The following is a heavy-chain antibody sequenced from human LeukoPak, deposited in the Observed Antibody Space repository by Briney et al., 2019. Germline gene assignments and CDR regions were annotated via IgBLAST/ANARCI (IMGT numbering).Heavy chain of an antibody. CDR2: INSDGSTT. Sequence: GGSLRLSCAASGFTFSSDWMHWVRQAPGKGLVWVSYINSDGSTTDYADSVKGRFTISRDNAKNTLCLQMNSLRPEDTAVYYCGRISGATGGAFDIWGQGTMVTVSS. V-gene: IGHV3-74*01. D-gene: IGHD1-26*01. J-gene: IGHJ3*02. CDR3: GRISGATGGAFDI. CDR1: GFTFSSDW.